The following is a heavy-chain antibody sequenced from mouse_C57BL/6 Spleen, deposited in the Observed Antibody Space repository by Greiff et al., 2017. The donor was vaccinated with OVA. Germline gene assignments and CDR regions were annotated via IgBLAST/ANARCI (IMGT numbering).Heavy chain of an antibody. V-gene: IGHV1-15*01. J-gene: IGHJ3*01. CDR1: GYTFTDYE. CDR3: TVGYDGAWFAY. D-gene: IGHD2-2*01. Sequence: QLQQSGAELVRPGASVTLSCKASGYTFTDYEMHWVKQTPVHGLEWIGAIDPETGGTAYNQKFKGKAILTADKSSSTAYMELRSLTSEDSAVYYCTVGYDGAWFAYWGQGTLVTVSA. CDR2: IDPETGGT.